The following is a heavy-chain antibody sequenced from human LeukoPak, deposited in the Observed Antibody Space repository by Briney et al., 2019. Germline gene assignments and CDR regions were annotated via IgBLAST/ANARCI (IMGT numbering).Heavy chain of an antibody. V-gene: IGHV1-69*05. CDR1: GGTFSSYA. CDR3: ASRVAPSIAVAGAPGYYYYYMDV. D-gene: IGHD6-19*01. J-gene: IGHJ6*03. CDR2: IIPIFGTA. Sequence: SVKVSCKASGGTFSSYAISWVRQAPGQGLEWMGGIIPIFGTANYAQKFQGRVTITTDESTSTAYMELSSLRSEDTAVYYCASRVAPSIAVAGAPGYYYYYMDVWGKGTTVTVSS.